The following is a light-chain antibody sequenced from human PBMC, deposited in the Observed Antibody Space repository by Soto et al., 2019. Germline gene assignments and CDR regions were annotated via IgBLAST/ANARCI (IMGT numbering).Light chain of an antibody. CDR2: AAS. Sequence: DIQMIQSPSSLSASVGDRVTITCRASQSISSYLNWYQQKPGKAPNLLIYAASSSQSGVPSRFRGSGSGTDFTLTISSLQPEDFATYFCQQSYSTPFSFGGGTKVEIK. CDR3: QQSYSTPFS. CDR1: QSISSY. V-gene: IGKV1-39*01. J-gene: IGKJ4*01.